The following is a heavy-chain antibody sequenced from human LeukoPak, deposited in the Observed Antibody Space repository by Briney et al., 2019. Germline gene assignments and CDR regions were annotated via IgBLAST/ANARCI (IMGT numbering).Heavy chain of an antibody. D-gene: IGHD2-2*01. CDR2: INHSGST. J-gene: IGHJ4*02. Sequence: SETLSLTCAVYGESFSGYYWSWTRQPPGKGLEWIGEINHSGSTNYNPALKSRVTISVDTSKNQFSLKLNSVTAADTAVYFCARGGYCSSTSCYDSRLGFDYWGQGTLVTVSS. V-gene: IGHV4-34*01. CDR1: GESFSGYY. CDR3: ARGGYCSSTSCYDSRLGFDY.